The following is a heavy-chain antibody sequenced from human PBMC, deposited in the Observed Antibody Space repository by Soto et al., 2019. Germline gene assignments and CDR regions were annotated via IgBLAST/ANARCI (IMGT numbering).Heavy chain of an antibody. D-gene: IGHD2-2*01. CDR1: GYSFSSYW. V-gene: IGHV5-10-1*01. Sequence: GESLKISCKGFGYSFSSYWISWVRQMPGKGLEWMGRIDPSDAYTNYSPSFQGHVTISTDKSISTAYLQWSSLRASDTAMYYCARRYCSRTSCPSNYYAMDVWGQGTTVTVSS. CDR3: ARRYCSRTSCPSNYYAMDV. CDR2: IDPSDAYT. J-gene: IGHJ6*02.